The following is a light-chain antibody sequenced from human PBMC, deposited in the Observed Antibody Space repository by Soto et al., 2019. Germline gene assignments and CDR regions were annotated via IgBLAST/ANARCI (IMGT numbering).Light chain of an antibody. Sequence: EIVLTQSPGTLSLSPGERATLSCRASQSISSSYLAWYQQKPGQAPRLLIYGASSRATGIPDRFSGSGSGTDFTRTISRLEPEDVAVYYCQQFGISPPYTFGQGTKLEI. CDR2: GAS. J-gene: IGKJ2*01. V-gene: IGKV3-20*01. CDR1: QSISSSY. CDR3: QQFGISPPYT.